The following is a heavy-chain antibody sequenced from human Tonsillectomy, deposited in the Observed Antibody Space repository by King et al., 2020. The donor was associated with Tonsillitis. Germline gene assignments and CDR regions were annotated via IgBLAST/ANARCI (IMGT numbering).Heavy chain of an antibody. J-gene: IGHJ6*02. CDR3: AKELGQVVVVPYGMDV. V-gene: IGHV3-30*18. D-gene: IGHD2-2*01. Sequence: QVQLVESGGGVVQPGRSLRLSCAASGFTFSSYGMHWVRQAPGKGLEWVAVISYDGRNKYYADSVKGRFTISRDNSKNTLYLQMNSLRAEDTAVYYCAKELGQVVVVPYGMDVWGQGTTVTVSS. CDR2: ISYDGRNK. CDR1: GFTFSSYG.